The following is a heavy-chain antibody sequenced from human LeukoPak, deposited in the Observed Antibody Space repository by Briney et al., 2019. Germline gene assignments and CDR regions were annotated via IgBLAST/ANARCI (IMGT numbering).Heavy chain of an antibody. CDR3: ARDLTLGYYYYGMDV. J-gene: IGHJ6*02. CDR2: IYYSGST. V-gene: IGHV4-59*01. CDR1: GGSISSYY. D-gene: IGHD6-6*01. Sequence: SETLSLTCTVSGGSISSYYWSWIRQPPGKGLEWIGYIYYSGSTNYNPSLKSRVTISVDTSKNQFSLKLSSVTAADTAVYYCARDLTLGYYYYGMDVWGQGTTVTVSS.